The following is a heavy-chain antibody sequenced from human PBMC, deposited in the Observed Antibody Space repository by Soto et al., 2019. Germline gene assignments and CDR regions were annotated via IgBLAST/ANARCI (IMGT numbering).Heavy chain of an antibody. CDR2: INHSGST. J-gene: IGHJ6*02. V-gene: IGHV4-34*01. D-gene: IGHD3-3*01. Sequence: WATLALTCAVYGGSFSGYYWSWIRQPPGKGLEWIGEINHSGSTNYNPSLKSRVTISVDTSKNQFSLKLSSVTAADTAVYYCARGAEWFLYYYYGMDVWGQGTTVTVSS. CDR1: GGSFSGYY. CDR3: ARGAEWFLYYYYGMDV.